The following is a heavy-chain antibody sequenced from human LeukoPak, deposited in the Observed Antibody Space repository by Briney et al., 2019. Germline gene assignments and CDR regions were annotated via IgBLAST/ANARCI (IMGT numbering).Heavy chain of an antibody. CDR2: ISYDGSNK. CDR3: ARVEMATISVGYFDY. Sequence: PGRSLRLSCAASGFTFSSYAMHGVRQAPGKGLEWVAVISYDGSNKYYADSVKGRFTISRDNSKNTLYLQMNSLRAEDTAVYYCARVEMATISVGYFDYWGQGTLVTVSS. J-gene: IGHJ4*02. V-gene: IGHV3-30-3*01. D-gene: IGHD5-24*01. CDR1: GFTFSSYA.